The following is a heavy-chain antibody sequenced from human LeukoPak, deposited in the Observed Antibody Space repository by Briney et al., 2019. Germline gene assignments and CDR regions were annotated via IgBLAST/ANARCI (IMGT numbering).Heavy chain of an antibody. V-gene: IGHV5-51*01. CDR2: TYPGDSDT. Sequence: GEFLKISCKGSGYSFTSYWIGWVRQMPGKGLGWMGITYPGDSDTRYRPSFQGQVTISADKSISTAYLQWSSLKASDTAMYYCATSTVPTEGGLDYWGQGTLVIVSS. CDR1: GYSFTSYW. D-gene: IGHD4-17*01. CDR3: ATSTVPTEGGLDY. J-gene: IGHJ4*02.